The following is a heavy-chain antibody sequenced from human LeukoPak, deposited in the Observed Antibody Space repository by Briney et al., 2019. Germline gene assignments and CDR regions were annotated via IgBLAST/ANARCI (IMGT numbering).Heavy chain of an antibody. Sequence: PGGSLRLSCAASGFTFSSYAMSWVRQAPGKGLEWVSAIRGSGGSTYYADSVKGRFTISRDNSKNTLYLQMNSLRAEDTAVYYCAKGVWVAAAGLSFDYWGQGTLVTVSS. CDR2: IRGSGGST. J-gene: IGHJ4*02. V-gene: IGHV3-23*01. CDR3: AKGVWVAAAGLSFDY. CDR1: GFTFSSYA. D-gene: IGHD6-13*01.